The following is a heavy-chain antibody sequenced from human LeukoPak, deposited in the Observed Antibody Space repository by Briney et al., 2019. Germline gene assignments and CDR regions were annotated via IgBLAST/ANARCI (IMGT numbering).Heavy chain of an antibody. D-gene: IGHD2-2*01. CDR1: GFTFSSSA. CDR2: ISTNEITT. CDR3: ARGAPHCSKTSCYSYYYGMDV. Sequence: RGSLRLSCAASGFTFSSSARNWVRQAPGKGLEYVSTISTNEITTYYANSVNGRFTISRDNSKNTLYLQMGSLRAEDMAVYYCARGAPHCSKTSCYSYYYGMDVWGQGTTVTVSS. V-gene: IGHV3-64*01. J-gene: IGHJ6*02.